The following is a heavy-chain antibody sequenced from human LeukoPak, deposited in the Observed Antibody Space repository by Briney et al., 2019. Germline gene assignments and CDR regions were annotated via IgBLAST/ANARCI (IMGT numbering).Heavy chain of an antibody. V-gene: IGHV4-34*01. CDR3: ARRGITMVRGVISGRWFDP. J-gene: IGHJ5*02. D-gene: IGHD3-10*01. Sequence: GSLRLSCAASGFTFSTFAMIWIRQPPGKGLEWIGEINHSGSTNYNPSLKSRVTISVDTSKNQFSLKLSSVTAADTAVYYCARRGITMVRGVISGRWFDPWGQGTLVTVSS. CDR2: INHSGST. CDR1: GFTFSTFA.